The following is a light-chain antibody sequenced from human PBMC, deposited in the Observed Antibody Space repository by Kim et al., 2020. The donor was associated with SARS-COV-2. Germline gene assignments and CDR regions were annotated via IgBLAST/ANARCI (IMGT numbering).Light chain of an antibody. CDR1: QIINTY. J-gene: IGKJ2*01. CDR3: QHYIRFPYT. V-gene: IGKV1-5*03. CDR2: QAS. Sequence: SASVGDRVTITCRASQIINTYLAWYQQKPGKAPDLLIYQASSLQIGVPSRFSGSGSATEFTLTINSLQPDDFATYYCQHYIRFPYTFGQGTKLEI.